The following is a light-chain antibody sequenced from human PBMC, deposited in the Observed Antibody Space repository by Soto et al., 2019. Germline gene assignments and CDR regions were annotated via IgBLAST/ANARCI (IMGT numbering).Light chain of an antibody. Sequence: IQMTQSPSSLSASVGDRVTITCRASQIINDYLNWYQQKPGKAPTILIYGASNVHSGLPSRLSGGGSGTAFTLTISRWQPEDFATYYCQQSYSLLPITFGHGTRLDIK. CDR2: GAS. J-gene: IGKJ5*01. CDR1: QIINDY. V-gene: IGKV1-39*01. CDR3: QQSYSLLPIT.